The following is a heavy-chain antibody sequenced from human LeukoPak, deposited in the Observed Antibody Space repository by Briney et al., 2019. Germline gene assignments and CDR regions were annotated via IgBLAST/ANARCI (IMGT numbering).Heavy chain of an antibody. V-gene: IGHV3-23*01. J-gene: IGHJ4*02. CDR2: IDGLGYST. CDR3: AKELRSHTGWPFDY. D-gene: IGHD6-19*01. CDR1: GFTFRSYT. Sequence: GGSLRLSCAASGFTFRSYTMSWVRQAPGGGLEWVSAIDGLGYSTYYVDSVNGRFTISRDNPQNTLYLEMNSLTAEDTAVYYCAKELRSHTGWPFDYWGQGALVTVSS.